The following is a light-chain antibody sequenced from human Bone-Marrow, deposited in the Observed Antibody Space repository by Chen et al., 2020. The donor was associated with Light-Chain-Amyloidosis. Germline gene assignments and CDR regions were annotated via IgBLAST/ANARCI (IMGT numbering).Light chain of an antibody. Sequence: SYVLTQPSSVSVAPGQTATIACGGNNIGSTSVHWYQQTPGQAPLLVVYDDSDRPSGIPERLSWSHSGNPATLAISRVEAGEEADYYCQVWDRSSDRPVFGGGTKLTVL. V-gene: IGLV3-21*02. CDR1: NIGSTS. CDR2: DDS. J-gene: IGLJ3*02. CDR3: QVWDRSSDRPV.